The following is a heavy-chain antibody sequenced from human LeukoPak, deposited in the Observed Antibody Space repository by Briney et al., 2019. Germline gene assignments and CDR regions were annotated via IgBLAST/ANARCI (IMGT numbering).Heavy chain of an antibody. D-gene: IGHD3-3*01. CDR2: ISGSGGST. V-gene: IGHV3-23*01. CDR3: AKLSDDFWSGYYSETLYYYYGMDV. Sequence: GGSLRLSCAASGFTVSSNYMSWVRQVPGKGLEWVSAISGSGGSTYYADSVKGRFTISRDNSKNTLYLQMNSLRAEDTAVYYCAKLSDDFWSGYYSETLYYYYGMDVWGQGTTVTVSS. CDR1: GFTVSSNY. J-gene: IGHJ6*02.